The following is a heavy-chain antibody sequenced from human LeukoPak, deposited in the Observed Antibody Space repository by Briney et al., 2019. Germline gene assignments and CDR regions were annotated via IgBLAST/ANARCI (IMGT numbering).Heavy chain of an antibody. Sequence: ASVKVSCKASGYTFISYGISWVRQAPGQGLEWMGWINAYNSDTNYAQKLQGRVTMTTDTSTSTAYMELRSLRSDDSAVYYCARDGSGTWNDYWGQGTLVTVSS. CDR1: GYTFISYG. CDR2: INAYNSDT. CDR3: ARDGSGTWNDY. V-gene: IGHV1-18*01. J-gene: IGHJ4*02. D-gene: IGHD3-10*01.